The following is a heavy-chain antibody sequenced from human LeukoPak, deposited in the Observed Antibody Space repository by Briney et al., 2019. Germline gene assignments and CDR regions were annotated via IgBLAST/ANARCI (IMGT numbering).Heavy chain of an antibody. Sequence: GRSLRLSCAASGFTFSSYAMHWVRQAPGKGLERVAVISYDGSNKYYADSVKGRFTISRDNSKNTLYLQMNSLRAEDTAVYYCATGPRITMIVVVKGEAFDIWGQGTMVTVSS. CDR2: ISYDGSNK. CDR3: ATGPRITMIVVVKGEAFDI. D-gene: IGHD3-22*01. J-gene: IGHJ3*02. V-gene: IGHV3-30-3*01. CDR1: GFTFSSYA.